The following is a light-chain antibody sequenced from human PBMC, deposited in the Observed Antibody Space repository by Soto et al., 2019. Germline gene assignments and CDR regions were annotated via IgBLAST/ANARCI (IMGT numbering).Light chain of an antibody. CDR2: DVS. V-gene: IGLV2-11*01. J-gene: IGLJ1*01. CDR1: SRNVGGYEY. CDR3: CSYAGTYTYV. Sequence: QSVLTQPRSVSGSTGQSVTISCTGASRNVGGYEYVSWYQHHAGKVPKLMIDDVSTRPSGVPDRFSGSKSGNTASLTISGLQAEDEADYYCCSYAGTYTYVFGTGTKVTVL.